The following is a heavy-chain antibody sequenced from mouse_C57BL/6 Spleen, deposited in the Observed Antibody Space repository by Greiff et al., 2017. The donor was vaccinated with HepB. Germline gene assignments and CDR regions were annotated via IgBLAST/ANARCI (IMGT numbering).Heavy chain of an antibody. CDR1: GYTFTSYW. J-gene: IGHJ3*01. V-gene: IGHV1-50*01. CDR3: APYYYGSSPRFAY. D-gene: IGHD1-1*01. CDR2: IDPSDSYT. Sequence: QVQLQQPGAELVKPGASVKLSCKASGYTFTSYWMQWVKQRPGQGLEWIGEIDPSDSYTDYNQKFKGKATLTVDTSTSTAYMQLSSLTSEDAAVYHCAPYYYGSSPRFAYWGQGTLVTVSA.